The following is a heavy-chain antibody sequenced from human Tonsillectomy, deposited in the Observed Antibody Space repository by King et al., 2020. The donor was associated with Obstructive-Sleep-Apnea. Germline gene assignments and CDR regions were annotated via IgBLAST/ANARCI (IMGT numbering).Heavy chain of an antibody. CDR1: GGSISSNDW. D-gene: IGHD1-26*01. CDR3: VREGGSRIAFDI. CDR2: RSDRLRT. J-gene: IGHJ3*02. Sequence: QLQESGPGLVKPAETLSLTCAVSGGSISSNDWWSVVLQPPGNGLVWIGGRSDRLRTKYNPSLKSRVTISVDKSKNNLSLKLTSLTAADTAVYYCVREGGSRIAFDIWGQGTMVTVSS. V-gene: IGHV4-4*02.